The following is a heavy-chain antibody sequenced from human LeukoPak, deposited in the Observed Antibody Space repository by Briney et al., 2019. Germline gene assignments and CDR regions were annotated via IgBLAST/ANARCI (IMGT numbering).Heavy chain of an antibody. Sequence: GRSLRLSCAAPGFTFSSYAMHWVRQAPGKGLEWVAVISYDGSNKYYADSVKGRFTISRDNSKNTLYLQMNSLRAEDTAVYYCARDSLNTAMAGAFDYWGQGTLVTVSS. CDR1: GFTFSSYA. V-gene: IGHV3-30*01. J-gene: IGHJ4*02. CDR3: ARDSLNTAMAGAFDY. CDR2: ISYDGSNK. D-gene: IGHD5-18*01.